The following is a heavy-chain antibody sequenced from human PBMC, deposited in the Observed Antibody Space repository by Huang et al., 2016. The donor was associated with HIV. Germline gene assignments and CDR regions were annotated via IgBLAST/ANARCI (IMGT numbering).Heavy chain of an antibody. CDR3: ARYRLTGTFLDS. J-gene: IGHJ4*02. V-gene: IGHV7-4-1*02. Sequence: QVQLVQSGSELRKPGASVKVSCKASGYTCTTYSLIWVRQAPGQGLEWMGWINTKTGKPTYAQGFTGRFVFSLDTTVSTAYLQISSLKTDDTAKYFCARYRLTGTFLDSWGQGTQVTVSS. CDR2: INTKTGKP. CDR1: GYTCTTYS. D-gene: IGHD3-9*01.